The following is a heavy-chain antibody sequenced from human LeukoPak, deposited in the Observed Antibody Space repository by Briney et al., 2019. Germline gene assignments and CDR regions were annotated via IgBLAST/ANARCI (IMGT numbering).Heavy chain of an antibody. Sequence: GGSLRLSCAASGFTFSNSAMSWVRQAPGKGLEWVAVIWYDGSNKYYADSVKGRFTISRDNSKNTLYLQMNSLRAEDTAVYYCAKRHGAFDYWGQGTLVTVSS. V-gene: IGHV3-33*08. CDR3: AKRHGAFDY. CDR1: GFTFSNSA. J-gene: IGHJ4*02. D-gene: IGHD5-24*01. CDR2: IWYDGSNK.